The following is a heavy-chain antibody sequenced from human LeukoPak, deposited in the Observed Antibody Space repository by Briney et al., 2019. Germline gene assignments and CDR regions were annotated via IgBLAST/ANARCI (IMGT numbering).Heavy chain of an antibody. V-gene: IGHV3-21*01. CDR2: IDFTSRYI. CDR1: GFTFSSYS. Sequence: GGSLRLSCAASGFTFSSYSMNWVRQAPGKGLEWVSSIDFTSRYIYNADSVKGRFTTSRDNAKNSLDLQMNSLKVEDTAVYYCATTDIVVVRPLDWGQGTLVTVSS. CDR3: ATTDIVVVRPLD. J-gene: IGHJ4*02. D-gene: IGHD2-2*01.